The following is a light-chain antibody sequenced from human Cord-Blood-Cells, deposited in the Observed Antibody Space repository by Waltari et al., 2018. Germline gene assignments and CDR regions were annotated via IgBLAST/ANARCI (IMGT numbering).Light chain of an antibody. V-gene: IGKV3-15*01. CDR3: QQYNNWPLT. Sequence: EIVMTQSPATLSVSPGERAPLSCRASQSVSSNLAWYQQKPGQAPRLLIYGASTRATGIPARFSGSGSGTEFTLTISSLQSEDFVVYYCQQYNNWPLTFGGGTKVEIK. J-gene: IGKJ4*01. CDR2: GAS. CDR1: QSVSSN.